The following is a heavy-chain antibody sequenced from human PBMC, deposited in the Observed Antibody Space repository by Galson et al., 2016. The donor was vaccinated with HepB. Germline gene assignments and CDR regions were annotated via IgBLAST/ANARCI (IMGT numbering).Heavy chain of an antibody. V-gene: IGHV3-21*01. J-gene: IGHJ4*02. CDR2: ISTSSDYI. CDR3: ARGWVGYCNSISCYLAFDS. CDR1: GFIFSDYP. D-gene: IGHD2-2*01. Sequence: SLRLSCAASGFIFSDYPINWVRQAPGKGLEWVSSISTSSDYIHYADSVKGRFTISRDNAKSSLDLQMNSLRADDTAVYYCARGWVGYCNSISCYLAFDSWGQGTLVTVSS.